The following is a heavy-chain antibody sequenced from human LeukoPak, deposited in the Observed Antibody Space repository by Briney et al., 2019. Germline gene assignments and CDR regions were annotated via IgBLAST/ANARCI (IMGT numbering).Heavy chain of an antibody. Sequence: SVKVSCKASGGTFSSYAISWVRQAPGQGLEWMGGIIPIFGTANYAQKFQGRVTITTDDSTSTAYMELSSLRSEDTAVYYCAFDSSGYYYYYMDVWGKGTTVTVSS. CDR1: GGTFSSYA. J-gene: IGHJ6*03. CDR2: IIPIFGTA. V-gene: IGHV1-69*05. CDR3: AFDSSGYYYYYMDV. D-gene: IGHD3-22*01.